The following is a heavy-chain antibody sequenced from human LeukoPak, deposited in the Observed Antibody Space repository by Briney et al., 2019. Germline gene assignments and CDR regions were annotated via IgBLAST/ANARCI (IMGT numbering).Heavy chain of an antibody. D-gene: IGHD3-9*01. CDR2: IKQDGGEK. J-gene: IGHJ4*02. Sequence: PGGSLRLSCAASGFTLSDYWTSWARQAPGKGLEWVAYIKQDGGEKYYVDSVKGRFTISRDNARNSLYLQMDSLGLEDRAVYYCERAGRYETGCPDYWGQGTQVTVSS. CDR1: GFTLSDYW. CDR3: ERAGRYETGCPDY. V-gene: IGHV3-7*01.